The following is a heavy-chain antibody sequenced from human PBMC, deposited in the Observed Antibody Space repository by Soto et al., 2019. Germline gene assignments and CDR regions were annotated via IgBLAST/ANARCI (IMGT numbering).Heavy chain of an antibody. J-gene: IGHJ4*02. D-gene: IGHD3-10*01. CDR3: ARGSSELGY. CDR1: GFTFSSHS. V-gene: IGHV3-23*01. Sequence: EVQLLESGGGLVQPGGSLRLSCVVSGFTFSSHSMSWVRQAPGKGLEWVSSISTSGSGTYHADSVKGRFAISRDNSKNTLFLLMNSLRAEDTAEYYCARGSSELGYWGQGTLVTVSS. CDR2: ISTSGSGT.